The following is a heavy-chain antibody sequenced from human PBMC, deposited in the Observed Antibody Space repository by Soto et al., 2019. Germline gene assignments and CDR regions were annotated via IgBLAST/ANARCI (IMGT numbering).Heavy chain of an antibody. V-gene: IGHV1-18*01. CDR3: ARYARPSSGWYEGAVPIDY. J-gene: IGHJ4*02. CDR1: GYTFTSYG. Sequence: QVQLVQSGAEVKKPGASVKVSCKASGYTFTSYGISWVRQAPGQGLEWMGWSSAYNGNTKYAQKLQGRVTMTTDTSTSTAYMKLRSLRSDDTAVYYCARYARPSSGWYEGAVPIDYWGQGTLVTVSS. D-gene: IGHD6-19*01. CDR2: SSAYNGNT.